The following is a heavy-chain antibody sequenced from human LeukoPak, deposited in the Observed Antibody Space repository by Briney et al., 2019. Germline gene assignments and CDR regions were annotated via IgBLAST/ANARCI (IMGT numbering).Heavy chain of an antibody. CDR3: ARRGDTAMVLFDY. CDR2: IYYSGST. Sequence: SQTLSLTCTVSGGSISSGSYYWGWIRQPPGKGLEWIGSIYYSGSTYYNPSLKSRVTISVDTSKNQFSLKLSSVTAADTAVYYCARRGDTAMVLFDYWGQGTLVTVSS. D-gene: IGHD5-18*01. CDR1: GGSISSGSYY. J-gene: IGHJ4*02. V-gene: IGHV4-39*01.